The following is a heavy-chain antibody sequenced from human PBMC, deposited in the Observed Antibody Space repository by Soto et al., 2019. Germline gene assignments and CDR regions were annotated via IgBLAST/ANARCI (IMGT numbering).Heavy chain of an antibody. J-gene: IGHJ3*02. CDR2: IWYDGSNK. V-gene: IGHV3-33*01. D-gene: IGHD1-26*01. Sequence: QVQLVESGGGVVQPGRSLRLSCAASGFTFSSYGMHWVRQAPGKGLEWVAVIWYDGSNKYYADSVKGQFTISRDNSKNTLYLQMNSLRAEDTAVYYCAREDGATDAFDIWGQGTMVTVSS. CDR1: GFTFSSYG. CDR3: AREDGATDAFDI.